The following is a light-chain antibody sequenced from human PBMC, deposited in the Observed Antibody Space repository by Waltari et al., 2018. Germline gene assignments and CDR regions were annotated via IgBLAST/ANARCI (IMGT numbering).Light chain of an antibody. CDR3: QHYNEQPLT. V-gene: IGKV3-15*01. CDR1: QSISSN. J-gene: IGKJ4*01. Sequence: EIVMTQSPATLSVSPGEGATLSCRASQSISSNFAWYQQKPGQAPRLLIFGASTRAAGIPARFSGSESGTYFTLTISSLQAEDVAIYFCQHYNEQPLTFGGGTKVEIK. CDR2: GAS.